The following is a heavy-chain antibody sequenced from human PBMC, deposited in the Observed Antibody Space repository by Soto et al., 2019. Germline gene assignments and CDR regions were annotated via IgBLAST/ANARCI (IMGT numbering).Heavy chain of an antibody. Sequence: GGSLRLSCAASGFTFSSYAMSWVRQAPGKGLEWVSAISGSGGSTYYADSVKGRFTISRDNSKNTLYLQMNSLRAEDTAVYYCAKEKVAARPYYYYYGMDVWGQGTTVTVSS. J-gene: IGHJ6*02. CDR3: AKEKVAARPYYYYYGMDV. CDR1: GFTFSSYA. D-gene: IGHD6-6*01. V-gene: IGHV3-23*01. CDR2: ISGSGGST.